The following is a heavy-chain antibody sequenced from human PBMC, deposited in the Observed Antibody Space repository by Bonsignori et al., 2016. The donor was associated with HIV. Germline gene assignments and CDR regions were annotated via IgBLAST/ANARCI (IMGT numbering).Heavy chain of an antibody. V-gene: IGHV1-46*01. CDR2: INPSGGRT. Sequence: GQLVQSGAEVKEPGASVKVSCKASTNTLTSYHLYWVRQAPGQGLEWMGTINPSGGRTNYAQRFQGRVNMTRDTSTNTGYMELSSLKSEDTAVYYCASGPLVGATIRNRGSNYYMVVWGKGTTVIVSS. CDR3: ASGPLVGATIRNRGSNYYMVV. CDR1: TNTLTSYH. J-gene: IGHJ6*03. D-gene: IGHD1-26*01.